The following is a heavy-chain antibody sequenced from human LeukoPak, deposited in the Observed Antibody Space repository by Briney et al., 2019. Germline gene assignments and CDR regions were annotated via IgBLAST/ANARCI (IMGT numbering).Heavy chain of an antibody. J-gene: IGHJ4*02. CDR1: GLPFIEYS. CDR2: IGIDSGNT. CDR3: ARGHNYAFDN. Sequence: GGSLRLSCIASGLPFIEYSMHWVRQAPGKGLEWISYIGIDSGNTKYADSVRGRFTISADKAKNSLYLQMNSLRVEDTAVYYCARGHNYAFDNWGQGTLVSVAS. D-gene: IGHD1-1*01. V-gene: IGHV3-48*01.